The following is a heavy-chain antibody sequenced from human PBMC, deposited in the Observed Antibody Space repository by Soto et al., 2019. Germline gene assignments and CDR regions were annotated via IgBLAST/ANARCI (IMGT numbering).Heavy chain of an antibody. CDR3: TTAQRPDTAMVHRQLNYYYYYYMDV. CDR2: IKSKTDGGTT. CDR1: GFTFSNAW. J-gene: IGHJ6*03. V-gene: IGHV3-15*01. Sequence: PGGSLRLSCAASGFTFSNAWMSWVRQAPGKGLEWVGRIKSKTDGGTTDYAAPVKGRFTISRDDSKNTLYLQMNSLKTEDTAVYYCTTAQRPDTAMVHRQLNYYYYYYMDVWGKGTTVTVSS. D-gene: IGHD5-18*01.